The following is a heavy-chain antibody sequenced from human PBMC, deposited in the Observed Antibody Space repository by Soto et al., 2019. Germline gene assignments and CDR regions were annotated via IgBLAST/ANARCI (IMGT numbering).Heavy chain of an antibody. D-gene: IGHD4-17*01. CDR3: ARLWFRYGDYGFVDY. CDR2: IYYSGST. CDR1: GGSISSGDYY. V-gene: IGHV4-30-4*01. J-gene: IGHJ4*02. Sequence: KTSETLSLTCTVSGGSISSGDYYWSWIRQPPGKGLEWIGYIYYSGSTYYNPSLKSRVTISVDTSKNQFSLKLSSVTAADTAVYYCARLWFRYGDYGFVDYWGQGTLVTVSS.